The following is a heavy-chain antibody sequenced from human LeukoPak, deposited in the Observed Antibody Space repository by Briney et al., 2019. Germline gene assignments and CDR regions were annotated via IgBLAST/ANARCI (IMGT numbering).Heavy chain of an antibody. CDR3: ARDGVTSSVDF. Sequence: GGSLRLSCAASGFTFSSYGINWVRQAPGKGLEWVSYISDTGSAIHYADSVKGRFTMSRDNAKNSLYLQMNSLRAEDTAVYYCARDGVTSSVDFWGQGTLVTVSS. CDR1: GFTFSSYG. J-gene: IGHJ4*02. D-gene: IGHD2-21*02. CDR2: ISDTGSAI. V-gene: IGHV3-48*04.